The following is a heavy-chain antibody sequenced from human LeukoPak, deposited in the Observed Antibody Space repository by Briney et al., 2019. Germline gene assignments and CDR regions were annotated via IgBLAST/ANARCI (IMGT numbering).Heavy chain of an antibody. CDR1: GYSFTSYW. CDR3: ARGGAVLTYYDFWSGNWFDP. J-gene: IGHJ5*02. V-gene: IGHV5-51*01. CDR2: IYPGDSDT. D-gene: IGHD3-3*01. Sequence: GESLRISCKGSGYSFTSYWIGWVRQMPGKGLEWMGIIYPGDSDTRYSPSFQGQVTISADKSISTACLQWSSLKAPDTAMYYCARGGAVLTYYDFWSGNWFDPWGQGTLVTVSS.